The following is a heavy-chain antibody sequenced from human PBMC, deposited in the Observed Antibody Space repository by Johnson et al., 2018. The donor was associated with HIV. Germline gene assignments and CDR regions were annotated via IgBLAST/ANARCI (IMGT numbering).Heavy chain of an antibody. CDR3: ARARTTVTILVAFDI. J-gene: IGHJ3*02. Sequence: EVQLVESGGGLVQPGGSLRLSCAASGFTFSSYVMHWVRQAPGKGLEYVSGISSKGGSTYYANSVKGRFTISRDNSKNTLYLQMGSLRAEDMAVYYCARARTTVTILVAFDIWGQGTMVTVSA. D-gene: IGHD4-17*01. CDR2: ISSKGGST. CDR1: GFTFSSYV. V-gene: IGHV3-64*01.